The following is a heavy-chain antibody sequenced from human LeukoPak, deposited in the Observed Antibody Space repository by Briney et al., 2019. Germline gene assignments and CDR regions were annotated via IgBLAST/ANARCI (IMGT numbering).Heavy chain of an antibody. D-gene: IGHD3-22*01. CDR2: INHSGST. J-gene: IGHJ4*02. Sequence: SETLSLTCAVYGGSFSGYYWSWIRQPPGKGLEWIGEINHSGSTNYNPSLKSRVTISVDTSKNQFPLKLSSVTAADTAVYYCARGDNYYDSSGYHSWGQGTLVTVSS. CDR1: GGSFSGYY. CDR3: ARGDNYYDSSGYHS. V-gene: IGHV4-34*01.